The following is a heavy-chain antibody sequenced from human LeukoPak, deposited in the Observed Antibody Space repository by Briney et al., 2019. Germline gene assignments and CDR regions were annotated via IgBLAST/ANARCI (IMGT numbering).Heavy chain of an antibody. CDR1: GFTFSSYS. V-gene: IGHV3-48*02. CDR3: ARVSAPGTSGWYFGY. Sequence: GGSLRLSCAASGFTFSSYSMNWVLQAPGKGMEWVSYISSSSSTIYYADAVKGRFTMSRDNPKNLLYLQMNSLRDEDTAMYYCARVSAPGTSGWYFGYWGQGTLVTVSS. D-gene: IGHD6-19*01. J-gene: IGHJ4*02. CDR2: ISSSSSTI.